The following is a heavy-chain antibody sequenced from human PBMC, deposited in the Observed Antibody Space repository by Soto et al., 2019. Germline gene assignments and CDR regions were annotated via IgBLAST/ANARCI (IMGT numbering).Heavy chain of an antibody. J-gene: IGHJ5*02. Sequence: ASVKVSCKASGGTFSSYAISWVRQAPGQGLEWMGGIIPIFGTANYAQKFQGRVTITADEPTSTAYMELSSLRSEDTAVYYCAREAYPDTRFNWFDPWGQGTLVTVSS. CDR1: GGTFSSYA. CDR2: IIPIFGTA. V-gene: IGHV1-69*13. CDR3: AREAYPDTRFNWFDP. D-gene: IGHD3-16*02.